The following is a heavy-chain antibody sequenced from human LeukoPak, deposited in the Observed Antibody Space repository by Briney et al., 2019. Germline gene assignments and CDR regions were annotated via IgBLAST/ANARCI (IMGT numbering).Heavy chain of an antibody. CDR1: GYTLTSYY. CDR3: ARDSSGWYWANGNFDY. D-gene: IGHD6-19*01. V-gene: IGHV1-46*01. J-gene: IGHJ4*02. CDR2: INPSGGST. Sequence: ASVKVSCKASGYTLTSYYMHWVRQAPGQGLEWMGIINPSGGSTSYAQKFQGRVTMTRDTSTSTVYMELSSLRSEDTAVYYCARDSSGWYWANGNFDYWGQGTLVTVSS.